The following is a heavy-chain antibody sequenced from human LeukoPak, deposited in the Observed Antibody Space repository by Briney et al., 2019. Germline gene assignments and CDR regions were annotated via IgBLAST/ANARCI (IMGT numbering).Heavy chain of an antibody. Sequence: PGGPLRLSCAASGFTFSSYWMHWVRQAPGKGLVWVSRINSDGSSTTYADSVKGRFTISRDNAKNTLYLQMNSLRVDDTAVYYCARGCSGGRCYSGGWFDPWGQGTLVTVSS. V-gene: IGHV3-74*01. CDR1: GFTFSSYW. D-gene: IGHD2-15*01. J-gene: IGHJ5*02. CDR3: ARGCSGGRCYSGGWFDP. CDR2: INSDGSST.